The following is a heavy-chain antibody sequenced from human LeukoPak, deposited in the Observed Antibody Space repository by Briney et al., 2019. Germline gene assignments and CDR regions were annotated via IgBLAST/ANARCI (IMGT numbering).Heavy chain of an antibody. CDR2: ISSSSSYI. CDR3: ARDLMVTAPIDY. Sequence: GGSLRLSCAASGFTFSSYGMHWVRQAPGKGLEWVSSISSSSSYIYYAESVKGRFTISRDNAKNSLYLQMNSLRAEDTAVYYCARDLMVTAPIDYWGQGTLVTVSS. CDR1: GFTFSSYG. D-gene: IGHD2-21*02. J-gene: IGHJ4*02. V-gene: IGHV3-21*01.